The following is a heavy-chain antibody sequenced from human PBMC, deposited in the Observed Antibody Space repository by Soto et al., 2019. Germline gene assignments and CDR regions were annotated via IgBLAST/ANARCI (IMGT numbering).Heavy chain of an antibody. V-gene: IGHV4-4*02. CDR3: ARDCSSSSCYGRAFDV. D-gene: IGHD2-2*01. CDR1: SGSISSTNW. J-gene: IGHJ3*01. Sequence: QVQLQESGPGLVKPSGTLSLTCAVYSGSISSTNWWSWVRQPPGKGLEWIGEIYHSGSINYNPSLESRVTMSVDKSKNQFSLKLSSVTAADTAVYYCARDCSSSSCYGRAFDVWGQGTMVTVSS. CDR2: IYHSGSI.